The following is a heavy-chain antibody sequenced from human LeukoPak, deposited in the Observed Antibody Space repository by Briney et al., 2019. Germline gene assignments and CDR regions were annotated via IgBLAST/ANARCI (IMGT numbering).Heavy chain of an antibody. CDR3: ARDRDYPRDQFDY. CDR2: ISGAGAT. V-gene: IGHV3-23*01. J-gene: IGHJ4*02. D-gene: IGHD4-17*01. CDR1: GFTFSNFA. Sequence: GGSLRLSCAASGFTFSNFALSWVRQAPGKGLEWVSAISGAGATWYPDSVKGRFTISRDKSKNTVYLHMNSLRVEDTALYYCARDRDYPRDQFDYWGQGTLVTVSS.